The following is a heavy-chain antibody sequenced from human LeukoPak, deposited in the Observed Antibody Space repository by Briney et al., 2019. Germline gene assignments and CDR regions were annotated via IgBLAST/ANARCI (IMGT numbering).Heavy chain of an antibody. CDR1: GGSISSNY. Sequence: SETLSLTCTVSGGSISSNYWSWIRQPPGKGLERIGYIYSSGSTNYNPSLKSRVTISVDTSKNQLSLKLSSVTAADTAVYYCARDFGRGYNWFDPWGQGTPVTVSS. CDR3: ARDFGRGYNWFDP. J-gene: IGHJ5*02. D-gene: IGHD3-3*01. V-gene: IGHV4-59*01. CDR2: IYSSGST.